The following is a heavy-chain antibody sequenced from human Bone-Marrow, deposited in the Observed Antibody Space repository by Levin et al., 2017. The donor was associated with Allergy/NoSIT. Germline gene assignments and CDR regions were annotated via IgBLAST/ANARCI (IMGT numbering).Heavy chain of an antibody. CDR3: TTAADLIYYYYYDGMDV. Sequence: GGSLRLSCAASGFTFSNAWMSWVRQAPGKGLEWVGRIKSKTDGGTTDYAAPVKGRFTISRDDSKNTLYLQMNSLKTEDTAVYYCTTAADLIYYYYYDGMDVWGQGTTVTVSS. V-gene: IGHV3-15*01. CDR1: GFTFSNAW. J-gene: IGHJ6*02. D-gene: IGHD2-2*01. CDR2: IKSKTDGGTT.